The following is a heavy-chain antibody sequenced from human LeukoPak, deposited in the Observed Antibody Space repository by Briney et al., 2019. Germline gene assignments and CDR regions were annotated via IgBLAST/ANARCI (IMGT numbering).Heavy chain of an antibody. J-gene: IGHJ6*03. V-gene: IGHV1-2*02. D-gene: IGHD3-16*01. CDR3: ARDPSYYYYYMDV. CDR1: GYTFTGYY. Sequence: ASVKVSCKASGYTFTGYYMHWVRQAPGQGLEWMGWINPNSGGTNYAQKFQGRVTMTRDTSISTAYMELSRLRSDDTAVYYCARDPSYYYYYMDVWGKGTTVTISS. CDR2: INPNSGGT.